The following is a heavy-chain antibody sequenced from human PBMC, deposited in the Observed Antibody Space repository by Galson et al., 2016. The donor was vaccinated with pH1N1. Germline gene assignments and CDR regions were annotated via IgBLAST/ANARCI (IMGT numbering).Heavy chain of an antibody. V-gene: IGHV3-72*01. CDR2: ITKRPEGYTT. J-gene: IGHJ4*02. Sequence: SLRLSCAASGFTLGDFYMDWVRQAPGKGLEWVGRITKRPEGYTTQDAASLEGRFIISRDDSKHLLFLQMNSLQTEDTAVYYCTREHHHKFDYGGQGTLVTVSS. CDR3: TREHHHKFDY. CDR1: GFTLGDFY.